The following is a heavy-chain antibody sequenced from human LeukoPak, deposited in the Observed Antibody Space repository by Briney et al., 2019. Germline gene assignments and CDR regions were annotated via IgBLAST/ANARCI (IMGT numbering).Heavy chain of an antibody. CDR2: IYSGGST. V-gene: IGHV3-53*01. D-gene: IGHD1-7*01. Sequence: GGSLRLSCAASGFTVSSNYMSWVRQAPGKGLEWVSVIYSGGSTHYADSVKGRFTISRDNSKNTLYLQMNSLRAEDTAVYYCARVTGTTALVDYYYYMDVWGKGTTVTVSS. CDR1: GFTVSSNY. CDR3: ARVTGTTALVDYYYYMDV. J-gene: IGHJ6*03.